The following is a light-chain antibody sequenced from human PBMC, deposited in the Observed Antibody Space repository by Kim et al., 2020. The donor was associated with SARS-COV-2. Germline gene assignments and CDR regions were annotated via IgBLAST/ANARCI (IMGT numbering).Light chain of an antibody. CDR2: LGS. CDR3: MQALQTPIT. J-gene: IGKJ5*01. CDR1: QSLLHSNGYTY. V-gene: IGKV2-28*01. Sequence: PASISCRSSQSLLHSNGYTYLDWYLQKPGQSPQLLISLGSNRASGVPDRFSGSGSGTDFTLKISRVEAEDVGVYYCMQALQTPITFGQGTRLEIK.